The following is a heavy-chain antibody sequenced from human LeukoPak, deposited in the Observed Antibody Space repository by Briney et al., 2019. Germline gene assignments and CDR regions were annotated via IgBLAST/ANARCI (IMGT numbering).Heavy chain of an antibody. Sequence: PGGSLRLSCAASGFTFSSYGMHWVRQAPGKGLEWVAFIRYDGSNKYYADSVKGRFTISRDNSKNTLYLQMNSLRAEDTAVYYCAKDSGDFWSGYYTGIDAFDIWGQGTMVTVS. D-gene: IGHD3-3*01. J-gene: IGHJ3*02. CDR1: GFTFSSYG. CDR3: AKDSGDFWSGYYTGIDAFDI. V-gene: IGHV3-30*02. CDR2: IRYDGSNK.